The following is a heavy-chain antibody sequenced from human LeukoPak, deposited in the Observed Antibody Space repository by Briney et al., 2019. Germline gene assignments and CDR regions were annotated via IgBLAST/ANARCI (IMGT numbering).Heavy chain of an antibody. CDR1: GFTFSSYA. J-gene: IGHJ5*02. V-gene: IGHV3-30*04. CDR2: ISYDGSNK. CDR3: ARDALYYYDSSGYYNWFDP. Sequence: GGSLRLSCAASGFTFSSYAMHWVRQAPGKGLEWVAVISYDGSNKYYADSVKGRFTISRDSSKNTLYLQMNSLRAEDTAVYYCARDALYYYDSSGYYNWFDPWGQGTLVTVSS. D-gene: IGHD3-22*01.